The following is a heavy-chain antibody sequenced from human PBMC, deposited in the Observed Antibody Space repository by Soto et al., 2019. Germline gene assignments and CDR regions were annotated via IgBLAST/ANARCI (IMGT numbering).Heavy chain of an antibody. J-gene: IGHJ4*02. CDR2: IYSNGYT. Sequence: ESGGGLVQPGGSLRLSCAASEFTVGNNYMSWVRQAPGKGLEWVSLIYSNGYTRYADPVRGRFTISRDSSTNILYLQMNSLRADDQAIYYWRTRPRAWGRGTLVPVSS. D-gene: IGHD6-6*01. V-gene: IGHV3-66*01. CDR3: RTRPRA. CDR1: EFTVGNNY.